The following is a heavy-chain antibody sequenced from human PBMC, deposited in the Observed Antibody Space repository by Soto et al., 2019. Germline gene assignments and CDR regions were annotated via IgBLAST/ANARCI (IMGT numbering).Heavy chain of an antibody. J-gene: IGHJ5*02. Sequence: GGYLRLSCAASGFTVSRYCMHCVRRAPGNGLEWISRINTGGTDTVYADSVKGRFTISRDNAKNTLYLQMNSLRAEDTAVYYCTIDPRGYCSGGSCKNDWFDPWGQGALVTVSS. CDR2: INTGGTDT. CDR1: GFTVSRYC. D-gene: IGHD2-15*01. CDR3: TIDPRGYCSGGSCKNDWFDP. V-gene: IGHV3-74*01.